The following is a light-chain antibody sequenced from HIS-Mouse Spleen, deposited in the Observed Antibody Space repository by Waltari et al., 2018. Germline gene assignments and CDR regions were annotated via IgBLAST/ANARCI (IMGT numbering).Light chain of an antibody. CDR2: EDS. CDR1: ALPTNY. J-gene: IGLJ2*01. V-gene: IGLV3-10*01. Sequence: SYELPQPPSVSVSPGQTARITGPGHALPTNYSYWYQQKPGQAPVLVIYEDSKRPPGIPERFSGSSSGTMATLTISGAQVEDEADYYCYSTDSSGNHRVFGGGTKLTVL. CDR3: YSTDSSGNHRV.